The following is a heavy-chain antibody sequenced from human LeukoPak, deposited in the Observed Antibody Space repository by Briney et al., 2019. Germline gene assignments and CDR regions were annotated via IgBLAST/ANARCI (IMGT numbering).Heavy chain of an antibody. CDR1: GFTFSSYA. J-gene: IGHJ4*02. D-gene: IGHD3-10*01. CDR3: AKDLNVWLATYYFDY. Sequence: PGGSLRLSCAASGFTFSSYAMSWVRQAPGKGLEWVSAISGSGGSTYYADSVKGRFTISRDNSKNTLYLQMNSLRAEDTAVYYCAKDLNVWLATYYFDYWGQGTLVTVSS. V-gene: IGHV3-23*01. CDR2: ISGSGGST.